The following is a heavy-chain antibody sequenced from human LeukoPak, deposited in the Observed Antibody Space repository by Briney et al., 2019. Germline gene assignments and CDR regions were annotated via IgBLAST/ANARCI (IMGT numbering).Heavy chain of an antibody. Sequence: KPGGSLRLSCVVSGFTFSTYTMNWVRQAPGKGLEWVPSISSGSRDIYYADSLKGRFTISRDNAKNSLYLQMNSLRAEDTAVYYYGRVDHLQQQLATDYWGQGTLVTVSS. J-gene: IGHJ4*02. CDR1: GFTFSTYT. CDR3: GRVDHLQQQLATDY. V-gene: IGHV3-21*01. CDR2: ISSGSRDI. D-gene: IGHD6-13*01.